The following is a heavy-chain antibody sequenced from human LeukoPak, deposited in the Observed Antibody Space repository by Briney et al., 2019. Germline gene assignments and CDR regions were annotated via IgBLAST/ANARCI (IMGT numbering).Heavy chain of an antibody. CDR3: AKDRPMYDYDSNGSLDY. Sequence: GGSLRLSCAASEFSVGSNYMTWVRQAPGKGLEWVSLIYSGGSTYYADSVKGRFTISRDNSKNTLYLQMNSLRAEDTAVYYCAKDRPMYDYDSNGSLDYWGQGTLVTVSS. D-gene: IGHD3-22*01. J-gene: IGHJ4*02. V-gene: IGHV3-66*01. CDR2: IYSGGST. CDR1: EFSVGSNY.